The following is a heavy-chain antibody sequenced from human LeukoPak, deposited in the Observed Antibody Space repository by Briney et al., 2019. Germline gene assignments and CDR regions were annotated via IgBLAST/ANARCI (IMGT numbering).Heavy chain of an antibody. J-gene: IGHJ6*02. V-gene: IGHV4-59*01. D-gene: IGHD5-18*01. CDR1: GGSISTYY. CDR3: ARGDTYYYGMDV. Sequence: PSETLSLTCTVSGGSISTYYWSWIRQPPWKGLEWIGYIYYSGSTNYNPSLKSRVTISVDTSKNQFSLKLNSVTAADTAVYYCARGDTYYYGMDVWGQGRTVTVSS. CDR2: IYYSGST.